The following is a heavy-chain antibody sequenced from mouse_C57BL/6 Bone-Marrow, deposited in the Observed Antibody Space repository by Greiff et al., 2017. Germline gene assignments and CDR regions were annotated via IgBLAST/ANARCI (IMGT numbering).Heavy chain of an antibody. V-gene: IGHV1-50*01. CDR1: GYTFTSYW. Sequence: QVQLQQPGAELVKPGASVKLSCKASGYTFTSYWMQWVKQRPGQGLEWIGEIDPSDSYTNYNQKFKGKATLTVDTSSSTAYMQLSSLPSEDSAVDYCARTGPTVVATDYWGQGTTLTVSS. J-gene: IGHJ2*01. D-gene: IGHD1-1*01. CDR2: IDPSDSYT. CDR3: ARTGPTVVATDY.